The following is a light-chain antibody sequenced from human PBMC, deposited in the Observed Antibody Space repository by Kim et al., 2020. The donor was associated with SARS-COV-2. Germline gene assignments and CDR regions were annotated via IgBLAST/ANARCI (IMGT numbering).Light chain of an antibody. CDR2: RHS. J-gene: IGLJ1*01. Sequence: SVALGKTARIICGGNNNGNKNVHWYQQKPGQAPVLVIYRHSNRPSGIPERFSGSNSGNTATLTISRAQAGDEADYYCQVWDSSTYVCGTGTKVTVL. V-gene: IGLV3-9*01. CDR3: QVWDSSTYV. CDR1: NNGNKN.